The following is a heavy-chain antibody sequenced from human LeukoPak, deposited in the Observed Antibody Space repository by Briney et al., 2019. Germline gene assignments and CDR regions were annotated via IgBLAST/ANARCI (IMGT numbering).Heavy chain of an antibody. J-gene: IGHJ4*02. D-gene: IGHD2-15*01. CDR2: IYPGDSDT. V-gene: IGHV5-51*01. CDR3: ARLGGVVVVAATVLDY. CDR1: GYRFTRYW. Sequence: GESLQISFQGSGYRFTRYWIGWVRPMPGKGLGWKGVIYPGDSDTRYSPSFQGQVTISADKSISTASLQWSSLKASDTAMYYCARLGGVVVVAATVLDYWGQGTLVTVSS.